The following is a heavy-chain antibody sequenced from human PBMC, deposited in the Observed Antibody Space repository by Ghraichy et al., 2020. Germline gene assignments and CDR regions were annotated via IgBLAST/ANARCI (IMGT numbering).Heavy chain of an antibody. CDR3: VRPSGRGATPGSYFFEY. CDR1: GGVVSDNYY. J-gene: IGHJ4*01. D-gene: IGHD1-26*01. V-gene: IGHV4-39*01. Sequence: SQTLSLTCGVSGGVVSDNYYWGWVRQPPGKGLDWIGTIYSSGSTHYNPSLKSRATISVDTSKDQFSLNLNLKSVTAADTAFYYCVRPSGRGATPGSYFFEYWGQGTLVTVSS. CDR2: IYSSGST.